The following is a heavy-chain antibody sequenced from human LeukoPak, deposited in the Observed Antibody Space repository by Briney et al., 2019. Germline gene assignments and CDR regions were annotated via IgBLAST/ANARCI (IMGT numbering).Heavy chain of an antibody. V-gene: IGHV4-59*08. Sequence: SETLSLNCTVSGGSISSYYWSWIRQPPGKGLEWIGYIYYSGSTNYNPSLKSRVTISVDTSKNQFSLKLSSVTAADTAVYYCARFVRGTYYFDYWGQGTLVTVSS. J-gene: IGHJ4*02. CDR1: GGSISSYY. CDR3: ARFVRGTYYFDY. CDR2: IYYSGST. D-gene: IGHD3-16*01.